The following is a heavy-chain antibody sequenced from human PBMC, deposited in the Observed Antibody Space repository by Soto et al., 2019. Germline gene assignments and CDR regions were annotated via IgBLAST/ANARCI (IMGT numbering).Heavy chain of an antibody. CDR2: ISYDGSNK. CDR3: ARGISHAFDI. V-gene: IGHV3-30*03. CDR1: GFTFSSYG. Sequence: QVQLVESGGGVVQPGRSLRLSCAASGFTFSSYGMHWVRQAPGKGLEWVAVISYDGSNKYYADSVKGRFTISRDNSKNTLYLQMNSLRAEDTAVYYCARGISHAFDIWGQGIMVTVSS. J-gene: IGHJ3*02. D-gene: IGHD6-13*01.